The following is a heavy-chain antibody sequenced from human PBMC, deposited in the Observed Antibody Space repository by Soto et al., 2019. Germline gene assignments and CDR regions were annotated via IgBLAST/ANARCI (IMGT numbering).Heavy chain of an antibody. CDR3: ARVYDDYLIDAFNI. D-gene: IGHD4-17*01. V-gene: IGHV3-48*03. CDR1: EFTLSNYE. Sequence: EAQLVESGGGLVQPGGSLRLSCGAFEFTLSNYEMDWVRQAPRKGLEWVSHIGRRGSPIYYADSVKGRFTISRDNAKNSVFLQINSLRPEDTAVYYCARVYDDYLIDAFNIWGQGTMVSVSS. CDR2: IGRRGSPI. J-gene: IGHJ3*02.